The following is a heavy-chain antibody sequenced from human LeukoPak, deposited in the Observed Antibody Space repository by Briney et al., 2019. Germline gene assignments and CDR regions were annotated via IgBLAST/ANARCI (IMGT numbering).Heavy chain of an antibody. CDR3: VRDRPPYYDFWSGLDY. CDR1: GFTFGSYA. Sequence: ERSLRLSCAASGFTFGSYAMHWVRQAPGKGLEWVAVISYDGSNKYYADSVKGRFTISRDNSKNTLYLQMSSLRAEDTAVYYCVRDRPPYYDFWSGLDYWGQGTLVTVSS. V-gene: IGHV3-30-3*01. CDR2: ISYDGSNK. D-gene: IGHD3-3*01. J-gene: IGHJ4*02.